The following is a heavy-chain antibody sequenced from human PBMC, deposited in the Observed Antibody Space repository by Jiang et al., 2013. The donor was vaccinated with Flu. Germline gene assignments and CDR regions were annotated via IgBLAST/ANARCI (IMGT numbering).Heavy chain of an antibody. J-gene: IGHJ4*02. D-gene: IGHD3-3*01. CDR3: ARDRGDYDFWSGYYAY. CDR2: ISSNGDST. V-gene: IGHV3-64*01. CDR1: GFTFSSYA. Sequence: QLLESGGGLVQPGGSLRLSCAASGFTFSSYAMHWVRQAPGKGLEYVSAISSNGDSTYYANSVKGRFTISRDNSKNTLYLQMGSLRAEDMAVYYCARDRGDYDFWSGYYAYWGQGTLVTVSS.